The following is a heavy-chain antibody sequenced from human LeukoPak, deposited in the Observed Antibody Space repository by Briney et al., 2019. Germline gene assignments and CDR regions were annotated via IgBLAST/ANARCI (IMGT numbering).Heavy chain of an antibody. CDR2: IRYDGSNK. V-gene: IGHV3-30*02. CDR1: GFTFSSYG. J-gene: IGHJ1*01. Sequence: GGSLRLSCAASGFTFSSYGMHWVRQAPGKGLEWVAFIRYDGSNKHYADSVKGRFTISRDNSKNTLYPQMNSLRAEDTAVYYCAKTEYYDFWSGYDQHWGQGTLVTVSS. CDR3: AKTEYYDFWSGYDQH. D-gene: IGHD3-3*01.